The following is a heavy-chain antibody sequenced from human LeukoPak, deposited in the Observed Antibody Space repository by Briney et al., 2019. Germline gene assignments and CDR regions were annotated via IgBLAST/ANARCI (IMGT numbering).Heavy chain of an antibody. CDR3: ARDLTAGVVFDY. J-gene: IGHJ4*02. CDR2: ISSSSSYI. D-gene: IGHD6-19*01. CDR1: RFTFSSYS. Sequence: AGGSLRLSCAASRFTFSSYSMSWVCQAPGKGLEWVSSISSSSSYIYYADSVKGRFTISRDNAKNSLYLQMNSLRAEDTAVYYSARDLTAGVVFDYWGQGTLITVSS. V-gene: IGHV3-21*01.